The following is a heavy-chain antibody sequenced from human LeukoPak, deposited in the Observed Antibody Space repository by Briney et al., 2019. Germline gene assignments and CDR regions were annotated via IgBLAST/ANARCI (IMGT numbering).Heavy chain of an antibody. CDR3: AKAPVTSCRGAYCYPFDY. D-gene: IGHD2-21*01. CDR2: ISSTDAGT. CDR1: GFSLSSYA. V-gene: IGHV3-23*01. J-gene: IGHJ4*02. Sequence: GGSLRLSCAASGFSLSSYAMSWVRKAPGKELEWVSAISSTDAGTYHADSVRGRFTISRDSSKNTLYLQTNSLRAEDAAVYYCAKAPVTSCRGAYCYPFDYWGQGTLVTVSS.